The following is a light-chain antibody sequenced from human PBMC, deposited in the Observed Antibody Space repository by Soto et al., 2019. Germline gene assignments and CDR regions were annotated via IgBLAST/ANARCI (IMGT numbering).Light chain of an antibody. J-gene: IGKJ4*01. CDR2: AAS. Sequence: DIQMTQSPSSLSAAVGDRVTITCRAIQSISSYLNWYQQKPWKAPKLLIYAASSLQSGVPSRFSGSGSGTDFTLTISSLQPEDFATYYCQQSSSTPLTFGGGTKVEIK. V-gene: IGKV1-39*01. CDR3: QQSSSTPLT. CDR1: QSISSY.